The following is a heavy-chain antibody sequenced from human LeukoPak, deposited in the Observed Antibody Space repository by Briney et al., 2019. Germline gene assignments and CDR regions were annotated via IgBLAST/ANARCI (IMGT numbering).Heavy chain of an antibody. CDR2: ISSSSSYK. D-gene: IGHD6-6*01. CDR1: GFTFSSYS. CDR3: SRGSRGSSTFSYYYDMGV. J-gene: IGHJ6*03. Sequence: PGGSLRLSCAASGFTFSSYSMNWVRQAPGKGLEWVSSISSSSSYKYYADSVKGRFTISRDNAKNSLYLQMNSLRAEDTAVYYCSRGSRGSSTFSYYYDMGVWGKGTTVTVSS. V-gene: IGHV3-21*01.